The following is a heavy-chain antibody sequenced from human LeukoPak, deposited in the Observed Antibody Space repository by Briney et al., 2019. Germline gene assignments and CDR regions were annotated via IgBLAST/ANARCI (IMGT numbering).Heavy chain of an antibody. J-gene: IGHJ4*02. CDR2: ISAYNGNT. V-gene: IGHV1-18*01. D-gene: IGHD3-22*01. CDR3: ASQGYYDSSGYSDYYSPFGY. CDR1: GYTFTSYG. Sequence: GASVKVSCKASGYTFTSYGISWVRQAPGQGLEWMGWISAYNGNTNYAQKLQGRVTMTTDTSTSTAYMELRSLRSDDTAVYYCASQGYYDSSGYSDYYSPFGYWGQGTLVTVSS.